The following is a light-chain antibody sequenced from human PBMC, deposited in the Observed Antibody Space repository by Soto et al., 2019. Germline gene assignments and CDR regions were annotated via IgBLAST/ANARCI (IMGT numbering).Light chain of an antibody. CDR1: QSVSASY. CDR2: ASS. CDR3: QQYVSSLFT. Sequence: EIVLTQSPGTLSLSPGERVTLSCRASQSVSASYLAWYQQKPGQAPRLLIYASSTRATGIPDRFSGSGSGTDFNLTISRLEPEDFAVYYCQQYVSSLFTFGPGTKVDIK. V-gene: IGKV3-20*01. J-gene: IGKJ3*01.